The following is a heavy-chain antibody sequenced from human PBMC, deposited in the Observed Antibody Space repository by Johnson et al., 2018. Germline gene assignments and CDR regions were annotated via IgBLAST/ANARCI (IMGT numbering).Heavy chain of an antibody. CDR2: IYPGDSDT. CDR3: ARQQAIRFLDAVDI. CDR1: GYIFTTYW. Sequence: VQLVESGAEVKKPGESLKISCKGSGYIFTTYWIAWVRQMPGKGLEWMGIIYPGDSDTRYSPSFQGQVTISADKSISTAYLQWSSLKASDTAMYYCARQQAIRFLDAVDIWGQGTLVTVSS. J-gene: IGHJ1*01. V-gene: IGHV5-51*01. D-gene: IGHD3-3*01.